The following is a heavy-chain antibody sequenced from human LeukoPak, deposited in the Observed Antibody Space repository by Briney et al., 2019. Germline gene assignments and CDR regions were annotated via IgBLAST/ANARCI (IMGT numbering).Heavy chain of an antibody. V-gene: IGHV1-2*02. J-gene: IGHJ4*02. CDR3: ARGSWFGDLLYAQPAYYFDY. CDR2: INPHSGGT. D-gene: IGHD3-10*01. Sequence: GASVTVSCKASGYTFTSYYIHWVRQAPGQGLEWMGWINPHSGGTNYAQNFQDRVTMTRDTSISTAYMDLSRLRSDDTAVYYCARGSWFGDLLYAQPAYYFDYWGQGTLVTVSS. CDR1: GYTFTSYY.